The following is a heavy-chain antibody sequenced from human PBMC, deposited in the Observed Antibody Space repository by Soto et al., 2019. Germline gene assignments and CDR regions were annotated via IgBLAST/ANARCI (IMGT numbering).Heavy chain of an antibody. V-gene: IGHV1-69*13. D-gene: IGHD2-2*01. J-gene: IGHJ3*02. CDR1: GGTFSSYA. CDR3: ASYDIVVVPAAYDAFDI. Sequence: SVKVSCKASGGTFSSYAISWVRQAPGQGLEWMGGIIPIFGTANYAQKFQGRVTITADESTSTAYMELSSLRSEDTAVYYCASYDIVVVPAAYDAFDIWGQGTMVTVSS. CDR2: IIPIFGTA.